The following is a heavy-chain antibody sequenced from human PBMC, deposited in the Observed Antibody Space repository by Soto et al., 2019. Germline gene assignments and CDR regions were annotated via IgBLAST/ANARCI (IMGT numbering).Heavy chain of an antibody. CDR1: GFTFSNAW. J-gene: IGHJ4*02. CDR3: ARDPYSLYYFDY. D-gene: IGHD4-4*01. CDR2: ISSSGSTI. Sequence: PGGSLRLSCAASGFTFSNAWMSWVRQAPGKGLEWVSYISSSGSTIYYADSVKGRFTISRDNAKNSLYLQMNSLRAEDTAVYYCARDPYSLYYFDYWGQGTLVTVSS. V-gene: IGHV3-11*04.